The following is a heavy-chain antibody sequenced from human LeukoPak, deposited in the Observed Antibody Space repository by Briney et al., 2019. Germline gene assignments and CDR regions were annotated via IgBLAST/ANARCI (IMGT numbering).Heavy chain of an antibody. CDR1: GFTFSSYG. V-gene: IGHV3-30*03. Sequence: PGGALRLSCAASGFTFSSYGMHWVRQAPGRGVEWVAVISYDGSNKYYADSVKGRFTISRDNSKNTLYLQVNSLRAEDTAVYYCARALNVGDAFDIWGQGTMVTVSS. CDR2: ISYDGSNK. CDR3: ARALNVGDAFDI. D-gene: IGHD3-16*01. J-gene: IGHJ3*02.